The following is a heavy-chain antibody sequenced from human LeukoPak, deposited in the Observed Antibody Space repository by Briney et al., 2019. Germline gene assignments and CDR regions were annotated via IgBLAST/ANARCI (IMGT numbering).Heavy chain of an antibody. CDR2: IIPIFGIA. D-gene: IGHD2-2*02. Sequence: SVKVSCKASGGTFSSYAISWVRQAPGQGLEWMGRIIPIFGIANYAQKFQGRVTITADKSTSTAYMELSSLRSEDTAVYYCARCSSTSCYTRGGSAEYFQRWGQGTLVTVSS. CDR3: ARCSSTSCYTRGGSAEYFQR. J-gene: IGHJ1*01. CDR1: GGTFSSYA. V-gene: IGHV1-69*04.